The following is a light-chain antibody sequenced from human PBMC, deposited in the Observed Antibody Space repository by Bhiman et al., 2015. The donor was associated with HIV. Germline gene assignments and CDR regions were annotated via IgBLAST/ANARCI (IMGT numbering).Light chain of an antibody. Sequence: QSALTQPASVSGSPGQSITISCTGTSSDVGGYNYVSWYQQHPDKAPKVIIYDVTKRPSGVSHRFSGSKSGNTASLTISGLQAEDEADYYCSSYAGSNTAVFGGGTKLTVL. CDR1: SSDVGGYNY. CDR3: SSYAGSNTAV. V-gene: IGLV2-14*03. J-gene: IGLJ2*01. CDR2: DVT.